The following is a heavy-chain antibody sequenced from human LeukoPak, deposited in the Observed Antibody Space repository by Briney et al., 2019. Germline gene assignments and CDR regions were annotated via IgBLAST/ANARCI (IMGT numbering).Heavy chain of an antibody. CDR1: GVTLSSNW. Sequence: GGSLRLSCAASGVTLSSNWRSWVRQAPGKGLEWVANIKQDGSEKKYVDSVKGRLTISRDNAKNSLYLQMNSLRAEDTAVYYCARHQLVASYPFDYWGQGTLVTVSS. CDR3: ARHQLVASYPFDY. CDR2: IKQDGSEK. J-gene: IGHJ4*02. V-gene: IGHV3-7*05. D-gene: IGHD6-13*01.